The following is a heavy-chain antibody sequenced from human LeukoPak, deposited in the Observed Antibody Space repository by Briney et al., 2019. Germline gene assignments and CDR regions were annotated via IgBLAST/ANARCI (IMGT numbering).Heavy chain of an antibody. Sequence: GASVTVSCKASGYTFTGYYMHWVRQAPGQGLEWMGWINPNSGGTNYAQKFQGRVTMTRDTSISTAYMELSRLRSDDTAVYYCARPKSGSGAFDIWGQGTMVTVSS. J-gene: IGHJ3*02. CDR3: ARPKSGSGAFDI. D-gene: IGHD3-10*01. V-gene: IGHV1-2*02. CDR2: INPNSGGT. CDR1: GYTFTGYY.